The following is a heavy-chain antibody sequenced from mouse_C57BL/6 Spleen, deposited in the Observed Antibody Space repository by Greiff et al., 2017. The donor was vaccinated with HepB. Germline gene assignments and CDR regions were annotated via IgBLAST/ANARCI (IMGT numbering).Heavy chain of an antibody. D-gene: IGHD1-1*01. CDR2: IDPNSGGT. J-gene: IGHJ3*01. CDR3: ARRGLLYSWGFAY. V-gene: IGHV1-72*01. CDR1: GYTFTSYW. Sequence: QVQLQQPGAELVKPGASVKLSCKASGYTFTSYWMHWVKQRPGRGLEWIGRIDPNSGGTKYNEKFKSKATLTVDKPSSTAHMQLSSLTSEDSAVYYCARRGLLYSWGFAYWGQGTLVTVSA.